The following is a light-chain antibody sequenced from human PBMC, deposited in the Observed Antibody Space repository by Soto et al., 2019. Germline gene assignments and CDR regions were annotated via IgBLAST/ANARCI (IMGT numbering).Light chain of an antibody. CDR2: GAS. CDR3: QQYGSSPST. J-gene: IGKJ5*01. CDR1: QSITNY. Sequence: EIVLTQSPATLSLSPVERATLSCMASQSITNYVGWYQQKPGQAPRLLIYGASSRATGIPDRFSGSGSGTDFTLTIIRLEPEDFAVYYCQQYGSSPSTFGQGTRLEI. V-gene: IGKV3-20*01.